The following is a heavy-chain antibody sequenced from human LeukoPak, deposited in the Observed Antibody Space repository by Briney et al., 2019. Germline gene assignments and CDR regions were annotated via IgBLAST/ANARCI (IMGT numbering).Heavy chain of an antibody. Sequence: PSETLSLTCTVSGGSISSYYWSWIRQPPGKRLEWIALMYYSGSTKYNPSLKSRVSISVDMSKNQLSLTLTSVTAADTALYYCARIDYDLNQRWGQGTLVTVSS. D-gene: IGHD3-3*01. CDR3: ARIDYDLNQR. J-gene: IGHJ4*02. CDR2: MYYSGST. V-gene: IGHV4-59*05. CDR1: GGSISSYY.